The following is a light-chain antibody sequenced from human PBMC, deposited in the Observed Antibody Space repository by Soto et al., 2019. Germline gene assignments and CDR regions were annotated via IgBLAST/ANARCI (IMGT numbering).Light chain of an antibody. Sequence: QSVLTQPPSVSAAPGQKVTISCSGSSSNIGNNYVSWYQQLPGTAPKLLIYDSNKRPSGIPDRFSGSKSGNTASLTVSGLQAEDEADYYCSSYAGSNNVFGTGTKLTVL. CDR3: SSYAGSNNV. CDR2: DSN. CDR1: SSNIGNNY. J-gene: IGLJ1*01. V-gene: IGLV1-51*01.